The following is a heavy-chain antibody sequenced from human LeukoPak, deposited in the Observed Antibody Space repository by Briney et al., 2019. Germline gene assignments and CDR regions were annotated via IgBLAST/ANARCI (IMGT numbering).Heavy chain of an antibody. Sequence: PGGSLRLSCAASGFTFSSYAMSWVRQAPGKGLEWVSAISGSGGSTYYADSVKGRFTISRDNSKNTLYLQMNSLRAEDTAVYYCAKDHRAYRATGGYYFDYWGQGTLVTVSS. CDR1: GFTFSSYA. CDR2: ISGSGGST. J-gene: IGHJ4*02. V-gene: IGHV3-23*01. D-gene: IGHD4-11*01. CDR3: AKDHRAYRATGGYYFDY.